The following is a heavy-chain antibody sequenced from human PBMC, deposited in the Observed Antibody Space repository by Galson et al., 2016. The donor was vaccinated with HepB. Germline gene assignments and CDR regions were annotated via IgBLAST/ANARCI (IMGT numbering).Heavy chain of an antibody. CDR2: ISANGEAA. CDR1: GFSFSSYD. Sequence: SLRLSCAASGFSFSSYDMNWVRQTPGKGLEWVSIISANGEAAYYTDSVQGRFTISRDNSKNTLFLEVNSLRAEDTAVYYCARRADLALVYFWFIYGMDVWGQGTTVTVSS. V-gene: IGHV3-23*01. J-gene: IGHJ6*02. CDR3: ARRADLALVYFWFIYGMDV. D-gene: IGHD3-3*01.